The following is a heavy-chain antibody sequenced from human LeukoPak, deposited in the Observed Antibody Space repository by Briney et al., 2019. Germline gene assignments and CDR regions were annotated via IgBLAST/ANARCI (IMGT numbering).Heavy chain of an antibody. CDR3: ARFSEYYHSSVHYLEY. J-gene: IGHJ4*01. Sequence: SQTLSLTCAVSVGSISGSTYSCSSVRQSPGKGLESLWYIYYTGSTNYNPSLKSRVTMSVDTSRNQFFLRLRSVTAADTAVYYCARFSEYYHSSVHYLEYWGHGTLVSVSS. V-gene: IGHV4-61*01. CDR1: VGSISGSTYS. D-gene: IGHD3-22*01. CDR2: IYYTGST.